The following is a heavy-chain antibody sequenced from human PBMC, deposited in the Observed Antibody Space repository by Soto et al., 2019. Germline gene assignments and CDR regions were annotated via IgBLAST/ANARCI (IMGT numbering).Heavy chain of an antibody. CDR2: IYSGGYT. V-gene: IGHV3-53*01. CDR1: GFTVSNNY. J-gene: IGHJ4*02. Sequence: EVQLVESGGGLIQPGGSLRLSCAVSGFTVSNNYMSWVRQAPGKGLEGVSVIYSGGYTAYGDSVKGRFTISRDNSKNTLTLQITTLGPAPPAVFYWAPHPGGGGYWGQGTLVTVSS. CDR3: APHPGGGGY. D-gene: IGHD3-10*01.